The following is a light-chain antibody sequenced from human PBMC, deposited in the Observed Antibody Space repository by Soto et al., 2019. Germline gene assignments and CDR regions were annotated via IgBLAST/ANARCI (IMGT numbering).Light chain of an antibody. V-gene: IGKV3-15*01. Sequence: VMTQSPASVAVSPGDIATLSCRASQSINDDLAWYQHRLGQAPRLLIFAATTRAPDVPVRFSGSGSGTDFTLTITGLQSDVCAVYYCQKYNSWPLSFGGGSKVAL. CDR1: QSINDD. CDR3: QKYNSWPLS. CDR2: AAT. J-gene: IGKJ4*02.